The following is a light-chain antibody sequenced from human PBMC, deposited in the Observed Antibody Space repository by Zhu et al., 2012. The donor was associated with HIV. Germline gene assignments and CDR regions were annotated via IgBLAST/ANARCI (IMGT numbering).Light chain of an antibody. V-gene: IGKV3-15*01. CDR3: QQYNNWPPWT. CDR1: QSVSTN. CDR2: GAS. Sequence: ETVMTQSPATLSVSPGERATLSCRASQSVSTNLAWYQQKPGQAPRLLIYGASTTATGVPARFSGSGSGTDFTLTISSLQSEDLAVYYCQQYNNWPPWTFGQGTKVEIK. J-gene: IGKJ1*01.